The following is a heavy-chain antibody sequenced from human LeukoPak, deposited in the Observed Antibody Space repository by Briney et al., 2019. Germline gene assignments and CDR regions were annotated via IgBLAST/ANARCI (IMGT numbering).Heavy chain of an antibody. V-gene: IGHV3-49*03. D-gene: IGHD6-19*01. CDR3: SRGSGRLSVY. CDR1: GFTFGDYL. J-gene: IGHJ4*02. CDR2: ISGGTT. Sequence: GGSLRLSCTASGFTFGDYLMSWFRQAPGKGLEWIGFISGGTTEYAASVKGRFTISRDDSTSIAYLQMNSLTTEDTAVYYCSRGSGRLSVYWGQGTLVTVSS.